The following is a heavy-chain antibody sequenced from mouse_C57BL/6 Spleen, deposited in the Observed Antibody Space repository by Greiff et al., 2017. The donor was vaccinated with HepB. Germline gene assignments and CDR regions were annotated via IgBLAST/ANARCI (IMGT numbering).Heavy chain of an antibody. V-gene: IGHV5-6-3*01. CDR1: GFTFSSYG. CDR3: ARMARTMN. CDR2: INSNGGST. Sequence: EVKLMESGGGLVQPGGSLKLSCAASGFTFSSYGMSWVRQTPDKRLELVATINSNGGSTYYPDSVKGRFTISRDNAKNTLYLQMSSLKSEDTAMYYGARMARTMNWGQGTALTVSS. J-gene: IGHJ2*01.